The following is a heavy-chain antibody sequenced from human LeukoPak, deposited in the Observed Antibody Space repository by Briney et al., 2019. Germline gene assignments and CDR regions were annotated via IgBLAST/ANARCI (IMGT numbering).Heavy chain of an antibody. CDR2: ISPNSGGT. V-gene: IGHV1-2*02. J-gene: IGHJ5*02. CDR1: GHTFAAYY. CDR3: ARGNPSVASAPGGGRDNWFDP. Sequence: ASVKVSCKASGHTFAAYYMHWVRQAPGQGLEWMGWISPNSGGTNYAQKFQGRVTMTRDTSISTGYMELSRLKSDDTAVYYCARGNPSVASAPGGGRDNWFDPWGQGTLVTVSS. D-gene: IGHD4-23*01.